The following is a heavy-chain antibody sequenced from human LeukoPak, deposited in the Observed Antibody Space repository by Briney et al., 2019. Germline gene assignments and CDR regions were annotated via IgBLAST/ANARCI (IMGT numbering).Heavy chain of an antibody. V-gene: IGHV3-23*01. Sequence: PGGSLRLSCAASGLTFSSYAMSWVRQAPGKGLEWVSAISGSGDSTFYADSVKGRFTISRDNSKNTLSLQMNSLRAEDAAVYYCAKDSQWPASYYYYGMDVWGQGTTVTVSS. D-gene: IGHD6-19*01. CDR1: GLTFSSYA. CDR3: AKDSQWPASYYYYGMDV. CDR2: ISGSGDST. J-gene: IGHJ6*02.